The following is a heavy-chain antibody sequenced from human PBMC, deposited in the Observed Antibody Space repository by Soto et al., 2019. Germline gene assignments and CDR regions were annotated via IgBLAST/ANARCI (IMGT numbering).Heavy chain of an antibody. J-gene: IGHJ6*03. CDR2: INPSGGST. CDR1: GNTFTSSY. CDR3: ARRSPENPRYMDV. V-gene: IGHV1-46*03. Sequence: ASVKVSCKASGNTFTSSYMHWVRQAPGQGLEWMGIINPSGGSTSYAQKFQGRVTMTRDTSTSTVYMELSSLRSEDTAVYYCARRSPENPRYMDVWGKGTTVTVSS.